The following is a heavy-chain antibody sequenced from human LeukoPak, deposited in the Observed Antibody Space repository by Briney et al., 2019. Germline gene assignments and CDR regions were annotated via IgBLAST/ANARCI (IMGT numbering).Heavy chain of an antibody. CDR3: AKGIAVAGDAFDI. D-gene: IGHD6-19*01. Sequence: GGSLRLSCAASGFTFSNYAMNWVRQAPGRGLEWVSLISGSGDSTYYADSVKGRFTISRDNSKNTLYLQMNSLRAEDTAVYYCAKGIAVAGDAFDIWGQGTMVTVSS. V-gene: IGHV3-23*01. CDR1: GFTFSNYA. CDR2: ISGSGDST. J-gene: IGHJ3*02.